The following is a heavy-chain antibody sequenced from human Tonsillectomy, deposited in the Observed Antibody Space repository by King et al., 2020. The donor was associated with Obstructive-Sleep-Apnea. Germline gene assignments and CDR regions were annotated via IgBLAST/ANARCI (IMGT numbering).Heavy chain of an antibody. CDR2: IYWDDDK. V-gene: IGHV2-5*02. CDR1: GFSLSTSGVG. J-gene: IGHJ1*01. D-gene: IGHD3-10*01. CDR3: AHREGTTEYFQY. Sequence: ITLKESGPTLVKPTQTLTLTCTFSGFSLSTSGVGVGWIRQPPGKALEWLALIYWDDDKRYSPSLKNRLTITKDTSKNQVVLTMTNMDPVDTATYYGAHREGTTEYFQYWGQGTLVTVSS.